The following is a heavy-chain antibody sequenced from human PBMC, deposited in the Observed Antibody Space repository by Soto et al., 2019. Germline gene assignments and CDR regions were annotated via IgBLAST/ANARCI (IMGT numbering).Heavy chain of an antibody. CDR1: GYSFTSYW. Sequence: RGESLKISCKGSGYSFTSYWISWVRQMPGKGLEWMGRIDPSDSYTNYSPSFQGHVTISADKSISTAYLQWSSLKASDTAMYYCARHRTSYYYDSSGPDYWGQGTLVTVSS. CDR3: ARHRTSYYYDSSGPDY. CDR2: IDPSDSYT. D-gene: IGHD3-22*01. V-gene: IGHV5-10-1*01. J-gene: IGHJ4*02.